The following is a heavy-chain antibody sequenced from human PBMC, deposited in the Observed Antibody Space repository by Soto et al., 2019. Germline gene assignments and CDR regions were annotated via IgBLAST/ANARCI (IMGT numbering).Heavy chain of an antibody. V-gene: IGHV4-34*01. D-gene: IGHD3-3*01. Sequence: QVQLQQWGAGLLKPSETLSLTCDISGEYFSANYWSWIRQTPGKGLEWLGEINHAGTTDYNPSVDDRIIISAGASKNQFALKLTSVTAMDTAVYYCATGGLFSSWGQGTLVTVSS. CDR1: GEYFSANY. J-gene: IGHJ5*02. CDR2: INHAGTT. CDR3: ATGGLFSS.